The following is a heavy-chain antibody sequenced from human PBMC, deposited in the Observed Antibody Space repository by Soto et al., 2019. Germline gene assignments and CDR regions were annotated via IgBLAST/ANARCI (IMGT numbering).Heavy chain of an antibody. CDR2: IIPIFGTA. CDR3: ARAVGDGYNFDY. J-gene: IGHJ4*02. V-gene: IGHV1-69*13. D-gene: IGHD1-26*01. CDR1: GGTFSSYA. Sequence: GASVKVSCKASGGTFSSYAISWVRQAPGQGLEWMGGIIPIFGTANYAQKFQGRVTITADESTSTAYMELSSLRSEDTAVYYCARAVGDGYNFDYWGQGTLVTVSS.